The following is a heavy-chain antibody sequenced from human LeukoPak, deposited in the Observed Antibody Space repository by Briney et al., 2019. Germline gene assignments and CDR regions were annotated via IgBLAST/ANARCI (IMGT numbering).Heavy chain of an antibody. CDR2: MNPNSGNT. D-gene: IGHD1-26*01. J-gene: IGHJ4*02. Sequence: ASVKVSCKASGYTFTSYDINWVRQATGQGLEWMGWMNPNSGNTNYAQKLQGRVTMTTDTSTSTAYMELRSLRSDDTAVYYCARARVGATIPFDYWGQGTLVTVSS. CDR1: GYTFTSYD. V-gene: IGHV1-18*01. CDR3: ARARVGATIPFDY.